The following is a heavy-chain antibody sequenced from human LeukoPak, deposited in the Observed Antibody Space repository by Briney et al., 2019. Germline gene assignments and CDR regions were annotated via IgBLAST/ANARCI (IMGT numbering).Heavy chain of an antibody. Sequence: GGSLRLSCAASGFTFSTYWMNWVRQAPGKGLEWVASINPDGSEKYYVDSVKGRFTISRDSAKNSLSLQMNSLRAEDTAVYYCARLLSPGVYYYYYYMDVWGKGTTVTISS. CDR1: GFTFSTYW. V-gene: IGHV3-7*01. CDR2: INPDGSEK. CDR3: ARLLSPGVYYYYYYMDV. J-gene: IGHJ6*03. D-gene: IGHD1-14*01.